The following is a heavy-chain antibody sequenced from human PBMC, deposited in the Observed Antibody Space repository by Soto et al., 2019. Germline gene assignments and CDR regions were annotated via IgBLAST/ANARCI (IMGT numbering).Heavy chain of an antibody. CDR3: ARDHVGVGAYRGYYYYYGMDV. Sequence: LRLSCAASGFTFSSYEMNWVRQAPVKGLEWVSYISSSGSTIYYADSVKGRFTISRDNAKNSLYLQMNSLRAEDTAVYYCARDHVGVGAYRGYYYYYGMDVWGQGTTVTVSS. J-gene: IGHJ6*02. CDR1: GFTFSSYE. D-gene: IGHD1-26*01. CDR2: ISSSGSTI. V-gene: IGHV3-48*03.